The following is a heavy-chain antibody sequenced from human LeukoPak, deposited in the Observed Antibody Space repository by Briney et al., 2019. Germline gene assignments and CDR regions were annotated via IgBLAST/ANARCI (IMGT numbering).Heavy chain of an antibody. D-gene: IGHD6-13*01. V-gene: IGHV4-34*01. CDR3: ARATKYSSSWYHTRGAVYYFDY. CDR2: INHSGST. CDR1: GGSFSGYY. Sequence: PSETLSLTCAVYGGSFSGYYWSWIRQPPGKGLEWIGEINHSGSTNYNPSLKCRVTISVDTSKNQFSLKLSSVTAADTAVYYCARATKYSSSWYHTRGAVYYFDYWGQGTLVTVSS. J-gene: IGHJ4*02.